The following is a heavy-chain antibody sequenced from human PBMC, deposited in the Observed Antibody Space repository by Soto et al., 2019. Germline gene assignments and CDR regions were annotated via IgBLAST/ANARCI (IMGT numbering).Heavy chain of an antibody. D-gene: IGHD3-22*01. V-gene: IGHV4-31*03. CDR1: GGSISSGGYY. Sequence: QVQLQESGPGLVKPSQTLSLTCTVSGGSISSGGYYWSWIRQHPGKGLEWIGYIYYSGSTYYNPSLKSRVXIXXDTSKNQFSLKLSSVTAADTAVYYCARAGSSAIDYWGQGTLVTVSS. J-gene: IGHJ4*02. CDR3: ARAGSSAIDY. CDR2: IYYSGST.